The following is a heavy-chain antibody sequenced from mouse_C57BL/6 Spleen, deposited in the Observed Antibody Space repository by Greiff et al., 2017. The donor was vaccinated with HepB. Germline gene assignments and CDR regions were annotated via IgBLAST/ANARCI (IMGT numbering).Heavy chain of an antibody. CDR1: GYTFTSYW. V-gene: IGHV1-55*01. J-gene: IGHJ4*01. D-gene: IGHD1-1*01. Sequence: QVQLQQSGAELVKPGASVKMSCKASGYTFTSYWITWVKQRPGQGLEWIGDIYPGSGSTNYNEKFKSKATLTVDTSSSTAYMQLSSLTSEDSAVYYCARRYYGSRSYAMDYWGQGTSVTVSS. CDR2: IYPGSGST. CDR3: ARRYYGSRSYAMDY.